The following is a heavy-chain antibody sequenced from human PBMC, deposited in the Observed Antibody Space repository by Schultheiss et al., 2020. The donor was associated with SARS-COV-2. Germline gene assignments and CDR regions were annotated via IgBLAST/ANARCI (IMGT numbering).Heavy chain of an antibody. V-gene: IGHV3-23*01. CDR2: ISGSGGST. CDR1: GFTFSSYA. CDR3: ARLFNPYYDILTGYYTPLHAFDI. Sequence: GGSLRLSCAASGFTFSSYAMSWVRQAPGKGLEWVSAISGSGGSTYYADSVKGRFTISRDNSKNTLYLQMNSLRAEDTAVYYCARLFNPYYDILTGYYTPLHAFDIWGQGTMVTVSS. D-gene: IGHD3-9*01. J-gene: IGHJ3*02.